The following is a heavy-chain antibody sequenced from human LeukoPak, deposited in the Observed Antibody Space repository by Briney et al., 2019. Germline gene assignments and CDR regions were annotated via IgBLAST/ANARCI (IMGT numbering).Heavy chain of an antibody. V-gene: IGHV1-46*01. CDR3: ARGEWIHSGAHPAWFDP. CDR2: INPSGGST. Sequence: ASVKVSCKASGYTFTSYYMHWVRQAPGQGLEWMGIINPSGGSTSYAQKFQGRVTMTRDMSTSTVYMELSSLRSEDTAVYYCARGEWIHSGAHPAWFDPWGQGTLVTVSS. J-gene: IGHJ5*02. D-gene: IGHD5-18*01. CDR1: GYTFTSYY.